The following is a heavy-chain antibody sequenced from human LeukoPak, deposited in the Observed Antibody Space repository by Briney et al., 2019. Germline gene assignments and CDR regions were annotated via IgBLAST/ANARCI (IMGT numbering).Heavy chain of an antibody. CDR2: ISGSGGST. CDR1: GFTFSTYA. Sequence: GESLRLSCAASGFTFSTYAMSWVRQAPGRGLEWVSTISGSGGSTYYADSVKGRFTISRDSSRHTLYLQMNSLRAGDTAVFYCAKDLGATIYYFDYWGQGTLVTVSS. V-gene: IGHV3-23*01. J-gene: IGHJ4*02. CDR3: AKDLGATIYYFDY. D-gene: IGHD1-26*01.